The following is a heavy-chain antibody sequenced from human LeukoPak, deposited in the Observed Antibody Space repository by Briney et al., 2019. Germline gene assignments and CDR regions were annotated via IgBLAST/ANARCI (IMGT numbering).Heavy chain of an antibody. J-gene: IGHJ4*02. CDR1: GFTFSSYW. Sequence: GGSLRLSCAASGFTFSSYWMNWVRQAPGKGLEWVAVIWYDGSNKYYADSVKGRFTISRDNSKNTLYLQMNSLRAEDTAVYYRARVGGYADLDYWGQGTLVTVSS. CDR2: IWYDGSNK. V-gene: IGHV3-33*08. CDR3: ARVGGYADLDY. D-gene: IGHD5-12*01.